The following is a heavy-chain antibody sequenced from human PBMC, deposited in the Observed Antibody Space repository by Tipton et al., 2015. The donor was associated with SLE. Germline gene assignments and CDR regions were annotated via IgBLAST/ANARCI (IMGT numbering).Heavy chain of an antibody. Sequence: TLSLTCAVYGGSFSGYYWSWIRQPPGKGLEWIGEINHSGSTNYNPSLKSRVTMSVDTSKNQFSLKLSSVTAADTAVYYCASWTPTGSSTSCYTCGDYWGQGTLVTVSS. D-gene: IGHD2-2*02. CDR3: ASWTPTGSSTSCYTCGDY. CDR1: GGSFSGYY. J-gene: IGHJ4*02. V-gene: IGHV4-34*01. CDR2: INHSGST.